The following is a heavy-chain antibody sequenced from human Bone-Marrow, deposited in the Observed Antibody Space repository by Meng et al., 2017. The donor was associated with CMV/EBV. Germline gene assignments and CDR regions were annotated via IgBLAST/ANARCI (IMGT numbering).Heavy chain of an antibody. CDR1: TFTSYY. Sequence: TFTSYYMHWVRQAPGQGLEWMGIINPSGGSTSSAQKFQGRVTMTRDTSTSTVYMELSSLRSEDTAVYYCARDCSHHYYYGSGLPDYWGQGTLVTVSS. CDR3: ARDCSHHYYYGSGLPDY. D-gene: IGHD3-10*01. CDR2: INPSGGST. V-gene: IGHV1-46*01. J-gene: IGHJ4*02.